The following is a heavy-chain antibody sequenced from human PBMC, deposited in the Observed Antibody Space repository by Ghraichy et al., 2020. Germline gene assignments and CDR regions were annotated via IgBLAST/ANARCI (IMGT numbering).Heavy chain of an antibody. Sequence: GESLNISCTASGFTFGDYAMSWVRQAPGKGLEWVGFIRSKAYGGTTEYAASVKGRFTISRDDSKSIAYLQMNSLKTEDTAVYYCTRDVLLWFGENHFDYWGQGTLVTVSS. D-gene: IGHD3-10*01. CDR2: IRSKAYGGTT. CDR1: GFTFGDYA. CDR3: TRDVLLWFGENHFDY. V-gene: IGHV3-49*04. J-gene: IGHJ4*02.